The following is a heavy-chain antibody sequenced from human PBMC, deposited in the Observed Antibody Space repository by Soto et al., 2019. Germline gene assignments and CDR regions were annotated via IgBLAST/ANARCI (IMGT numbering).Heavy chain of an antibody. CDR3: ARSIAAAGKPFDY. V-gene: IGHV3-33*01. Sequence: QVQLVESGGGVVQPGRSLRLSCAASGFTFSSYGMHWVRQAPGKGLEWVAVIWYDGSNKYYADSVKGRFTISRDNSKNTLYLQMNSLRAEDTAVYYCARSIAAAGKPFDYWGQGTLVTVSS. D-gene: IGHD6-13*01. CDR2: IWYDGSNK. J-gene: IGHJ4*02. CDR1: GFTFSSYG.